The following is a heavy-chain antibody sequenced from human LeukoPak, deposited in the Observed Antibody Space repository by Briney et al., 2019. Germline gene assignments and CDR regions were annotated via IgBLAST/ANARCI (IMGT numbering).Heavy chain of an antibody. J-gene: IGHJ4*02. CDR1: GFTFSSYA. V-gene: IGHV3-23*01. D-gene: IGHD3-22*01. Sequence: AGGSLRLSCAASGFTFSSYAMSWVRQAPGKGLEWVSVMSGSGGPTYYADSVKGRFTISRDNSKNPLYLQLNSLRADDTAVYYCAKLQAGYFDSSGYHFDYWGQGTLVTVSS. CDR2: MSGSGGPT. CDR3: AKLQAGYFDSSGYHFDY.